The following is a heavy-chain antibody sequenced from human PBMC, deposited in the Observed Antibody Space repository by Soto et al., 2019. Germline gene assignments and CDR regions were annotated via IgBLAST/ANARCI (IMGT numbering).Heavy chain of an antibody. CDR2: ISPYTGNT. V-gene: IGHV1-18*01. D-gene: IGHD3-16*01. CDR3: VMVDNYVTPTPQDV. J-gene: IGHJ6*02. Sequence: QVQLVQSGDEVKKPGASVKVSCKASGYIFGNYGIAWLRQAPRQCLEWMGWISPYTGNTHSASKVQGRLTMTTDTSTSKAYMDLGSLTSDDTAVYYCVMVDNYVTPTPQDVWGQGTTVTVSS. CDR1: GYIFGNYG.